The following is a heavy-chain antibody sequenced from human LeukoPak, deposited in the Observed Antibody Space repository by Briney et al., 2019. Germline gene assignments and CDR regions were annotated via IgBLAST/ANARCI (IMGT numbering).Heavy chain of an antibody. CDR1: GYTFTSYD. CDR2: MNPNSGNT. V-gene: IGHV1-8*01. CDR3: ARGIVVVPAAPPGVYYFDY. D-gene: IGHD2-2*01. Sequence: ASVKVSCKASGYTFTSYDINWVRQATGQGLEWMGWMNPNSGNTGYAQKFQGRVTMTTDTSTSTAYMELRSLRSDDTAVYYCARGIVVVPAAPPGVYYFDYWGQGTLVTVSS. J-gene: IGHJ4*02.